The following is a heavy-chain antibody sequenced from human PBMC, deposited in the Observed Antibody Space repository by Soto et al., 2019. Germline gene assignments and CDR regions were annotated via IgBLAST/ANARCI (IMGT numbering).Heavy chain of an antibody. J-gene: IGHJ6*02. CDR1: GGSITSGGFF. CDR3: ARGSSPHYGMDV. CDR2: IYYSGYT. D-gene: IGHD6-6*01. Sequence: QVQLQESGPGLMKPSQTLSLTCSVSGGSITSGGFFWSWVRQDPGEGLELIAYIYYSGYTYYHPSLKSRLSISMDTSKNQFSLKLSSVTAADTAVYYSARGSSPHYGMDVWGQGTTVTVSS. V-gene: IGHV4-31*03.